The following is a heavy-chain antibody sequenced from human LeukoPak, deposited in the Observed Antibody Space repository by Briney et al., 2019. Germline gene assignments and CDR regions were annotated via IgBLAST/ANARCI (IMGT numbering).Heavy chain of an antibody. CDR2: ITSDSSI. J-gene: IGHJ4*02. D-gene: IGHD2-2*01. CDR3: ARDPRYQGYFDY. CDR1: GFTFSSYS. V-gene: IGHV3-21*01. Sequence: GGSLRLSCAASGFTFSSYSMNWVRQAPGKGLEWVSSITSDSSIYYADSVKGRFTISRDNAKNSLYLQMNGLRAEDTAVYYCARDPRYQGYFDYWGQGTLVTVSS.